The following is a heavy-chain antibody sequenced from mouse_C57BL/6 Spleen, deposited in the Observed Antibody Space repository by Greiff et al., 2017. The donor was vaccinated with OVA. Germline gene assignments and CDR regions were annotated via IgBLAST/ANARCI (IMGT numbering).Heavy chain of an antibody. V-gene: IGHV6-3*01. Sequence: EVMLVESGGGLVQPGGSMKLSCVASGFTFSNYWMNWVRQSPEKGLEWVAQIRLKSDNYATHYAESVKGRFTISRDDSKSSVYLQMHNLRAEDTGIYYCTRQLRLDWAYWGQGTLVTVSA. CDR3: TRQLRLDWAY. J-gene: IGHJ3*01. D-gene: IGHD3-2*02. CDR1: GFTFSNYW. CDR2: IRLKSDNYAT.